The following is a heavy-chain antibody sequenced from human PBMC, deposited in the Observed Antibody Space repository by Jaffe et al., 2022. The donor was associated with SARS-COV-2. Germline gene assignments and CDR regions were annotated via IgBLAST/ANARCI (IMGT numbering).Heavy chain of an antibody. J-gene: IGHJ4*02. V-gene: IGHV4-30-4*01. D-gene: IGHD4-17*01. CDR3: ARRPCPYDYGECYAHFDY. CDR1: GGSISSGDYY. CDR2: IYYSGST. Sequence: QVQLQESGPGLVKPSQTLSLTCTVSGGSISSGDYYWSWIRQPPGKGLEWIGYIYYSGSTYYNPSLKSRVTISVDTSKNQFSLKLSSVTAADTAVYYCARRPCPYDYGECYAHFDYWGQGTLVTVSS.